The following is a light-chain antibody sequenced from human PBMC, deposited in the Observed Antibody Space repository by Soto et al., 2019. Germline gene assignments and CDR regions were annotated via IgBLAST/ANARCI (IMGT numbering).Light chain of an antibody. V-gene: IGKV3-20*01. Sequence: EIVLKQSPDTLSLSPGERATLSCRASQSVRSNYLAWYQQKPGQAPRFLIYDASSRATAIPDRFSGSGSGTDFTLTISRLEPEDFAVYYCQQYGSTPLTFGGGTKVDIK. J-gene: IGKJ4*01. CDR1: QSVRSNY. CDR3: QQYGSTPLT. CDR2: DAS.